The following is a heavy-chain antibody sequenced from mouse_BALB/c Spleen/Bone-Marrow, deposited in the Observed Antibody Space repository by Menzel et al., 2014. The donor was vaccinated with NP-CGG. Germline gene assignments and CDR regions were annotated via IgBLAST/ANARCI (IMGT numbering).Heavy chain of an antibody. Sequence: QVQLKQSGPGLVAPSQSLSITCTVSGFSLTSYGVHWVRQPPGKVLEWLGVIWAGGSTNYNSALMSRLRISKDNSKSQVFLKMNSLQTDDTAMYYCARGSYDEGAMDYWGQGTSVTVSS. V-gene: IGHV2-9*02. J-gene: IGHJ4*01. CDR1: GFSLTSYG. CDR3: ARGSYDEGAMDY. CDR2: IWAGGST. D-gene: IGHD2-12*01.